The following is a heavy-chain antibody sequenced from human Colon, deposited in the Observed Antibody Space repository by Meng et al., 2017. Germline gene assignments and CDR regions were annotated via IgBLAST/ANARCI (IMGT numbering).Heavy chain of an antibody. D-gene: IGHD3-10*01. Sequence: EVRLVGSGGGLVQPGGSLRLSCAASGFTFSSDWIHWVRQAPGEGLVWLLRSNTDGSSPDFADSVKGRFTISRDNAKNTLYLQMNSLRAEDTAVYYCTRDPDQVRGIWGQGTLVTVSS. CDR1: GFTFSSDW. CDR2: SNTDGSSP. V-gene: IGHV3-74*01. J-gene: IGHJ4*02. CDR3: TRDPDQVRGI.